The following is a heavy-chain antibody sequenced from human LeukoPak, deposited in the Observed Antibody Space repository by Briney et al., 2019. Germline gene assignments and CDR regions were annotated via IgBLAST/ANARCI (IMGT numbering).Heavy chain of an antibody. CDR1: GFTFSSYS. CDR2: ISSSSSYI. J-gene: IGHJ3*02. CDR3: ARDHEWCGGDCNVNDAFDI. Sequence: GGSLRLSCAASGFTFSSYSMNWVRQAPGKGLEWVSSISSSSSYIYYADSVKGRFTISRDNAKNSLYLQMNSLRAEDTAVYYCARDHEWCGGDCNVNDAFDIWGQGTVVAVSS. V-gene: IGHV3-21*01. D-gene: IGHD2-21*02.